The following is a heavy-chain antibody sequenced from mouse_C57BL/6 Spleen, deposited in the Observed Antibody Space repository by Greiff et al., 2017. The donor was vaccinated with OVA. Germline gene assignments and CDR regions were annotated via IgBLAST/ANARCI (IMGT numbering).Heavy chain of an antibody. V-gene: IGHV5-4*01. CDR1: GFTFSSYA. J-gene: IGHJ4*01. D-gene: IGHD2-1*01. CDR2: ISDGGSYT. Sequence: VESGGGLVKPGGSLKLSCAASGFTFSSYAMSWVRQTPEKRLEWVATISDGGSYTYYPDNVKGRFTISRDNAKNNLYLQMSHLKSEDTAMYYCARENGKGYYAMDYWGQGTSVTVSS. CDR3: ARENGKGYYAMDY.